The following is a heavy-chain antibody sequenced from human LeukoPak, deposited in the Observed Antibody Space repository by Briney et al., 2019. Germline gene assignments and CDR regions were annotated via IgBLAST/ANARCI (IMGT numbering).Heavy chain of an antibody. CDR3: ARDRGSGGSWSPFDY. CDR1: GGSISTYY. V-gene: IGHV4-59*01. CDR2: IYYSGST. D-gene: IGHD2-15*01. J-gene: IGHJ4*02. Sequence: PSETLSLTCTVSGGSISTYYWSWIRQPPGKGLEWIGYIYYSGSTNYNPSLKSRVTISVDTSKNQFSLKLSSVTAADTAVYYCARDRGSGGSWSPFDYWGQGTLVTVSS.